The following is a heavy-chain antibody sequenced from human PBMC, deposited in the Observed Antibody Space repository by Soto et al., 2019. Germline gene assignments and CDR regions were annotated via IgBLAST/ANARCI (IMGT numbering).Heavy chain of an antibody. V-gene: IGHV4-30-4*01. D-gene: IGHD3-22*01. CDR2: IYYSGST. J-gene: IGHJ4*02. CDR1: GGSISSGDYY. Sequence: SETLSLTCTVSGGSISSGDYYWSWIRQPPGKGLEWIGYIYYSGSTYYNPSLKSRVTISVDTSKNQFSLKLSSVTAADTAVYYCAGFYSGYYNYYDSSGYYYAFDYWGQGTLVTVSS. CDR3: AGFYSGYYNYYDSSGYYYAFDY.